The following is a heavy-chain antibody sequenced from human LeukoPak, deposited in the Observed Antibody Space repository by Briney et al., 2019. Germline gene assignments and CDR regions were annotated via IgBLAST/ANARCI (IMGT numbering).Heavy chain of an antibody. CDR3: AKDLSTTWSFDY. J-gene: IGHJ4*02. CDR2: ISYDGTKK. CDR1: GFTFSNDA. V-gene: IGHV3-30*18. Sequence: GGSLRLSCAASGFTFSNDAMHWVRQTPGKGLEWVAFISYDGTKKLYADSVKGRSTVSRDDSKNTLYLQMSSLRADDTAIFYCAKDLSTTWSFDYWGQGTLVTVSS. D-gene: IGHD1-26*01.